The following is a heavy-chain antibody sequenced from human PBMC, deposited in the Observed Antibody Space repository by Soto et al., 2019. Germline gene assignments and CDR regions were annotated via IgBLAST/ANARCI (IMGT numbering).Heavy chain of an antibody. D-gene: IGHD4-17*01. CDR3: ARLFPVTTHYMDV. V-gene: IGHV4-39*01. Sequence: SETLSLTCNVSGGSISSSSYYWGWIRQPPGKGLEWLGSIYYSGNTYYNPSLKSRVTISVDTSKSQFSLKLTSVTAADTAVYYCARLFPVTTHYMDVWGKGTTVTVSS. J-gene: IGHJ6*03. CDR1: GGSISSSSYY. CDR2: IYYSGNT.